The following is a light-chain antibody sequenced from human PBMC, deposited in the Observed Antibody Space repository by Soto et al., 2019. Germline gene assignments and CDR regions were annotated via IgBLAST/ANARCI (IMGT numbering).Light chain of an antibody. J-gene: IGKJ1*01. CDR1: QSVGNNF. CDR2: DAS. CDR3: HLYGTSPQT. Sequence: MGLTRSLDALSFSPEEKATHSCSASQSVGNNFLAWYQQKPGQAPTLLIYDASSRASGLPDRFSGSGSETDFTLTVSRLELEDFAVYFCHLYGTSPQTYGQGTKVDI. V-gene: IGKV3-20*01.